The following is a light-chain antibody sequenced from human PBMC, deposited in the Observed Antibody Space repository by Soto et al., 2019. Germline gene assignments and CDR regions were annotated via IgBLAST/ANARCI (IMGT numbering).Light chain of an antibody. CDR3: QQYYSIPQT. CDR2: CAS. Sequence: DIVMTQSPDSLAVSLGERATINCKSSQSVLFTSNNRNYIAWYQQKPGQSPTLLIYCASTRESGVPDRFSGSGSGTAFTLTINNVQAEDVAVYYCQQYYSIPQTFGQGTKLEIK. V-gene: IGKV4-1*01. J-gene: IGKJ2*01. CDR1: QSVLFTSNNRNY.